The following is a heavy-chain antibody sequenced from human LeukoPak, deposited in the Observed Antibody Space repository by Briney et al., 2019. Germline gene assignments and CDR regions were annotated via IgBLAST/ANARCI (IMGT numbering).Heavy chain of an antibody. D-gene: IGHD3-10*01. J-gene: IGHJ4*02. CDR3: AVSGYGSTDS. Sequence: AGTLSLTCTVSGDSITSHSWSWIRLPPGKGLEWIGYIHSSGSTSYSPSLESRVTITRDTSKNQFSLKMTAVTAADTAVYYCAVSGYGSTDSWGRGTLVTVSS. CDR2: IHSSGST. CDR1: GDSITSHS. V-gene: IGHV4-59*03.